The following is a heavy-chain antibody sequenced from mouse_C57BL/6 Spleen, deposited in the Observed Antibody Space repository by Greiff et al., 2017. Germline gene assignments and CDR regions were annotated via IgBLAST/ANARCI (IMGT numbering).Heavy chain of an antibody. Sequence: QVQLQQPGTELVKPGASVKLTCKASGYTFTSYWMHWVKQRPGQGLEWIGNINPSNGGTNYNEKFKSKATLTVDKSSSTAYMLLSSLTSEDSAVYYCAFYGSSYDYYAMDYWGQGTSVTVSS. CDR3: AFYGSSYDYYAMDY. CDR1: GYTFTSYW. D-gene: IGHD1-1*01. J-gene: IGHJ4*01. V-gene: IGHV1-53*01. CDR2: INPSNGGT.